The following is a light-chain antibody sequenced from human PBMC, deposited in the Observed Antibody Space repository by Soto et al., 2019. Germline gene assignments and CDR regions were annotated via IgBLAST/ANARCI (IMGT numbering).Light chain of an antibody. Sequence: QSVLTQPASVSGSLGQSITISCTGTTRDIAGYNYISWYQQLPGKVPKLLIYQVTIWPSGISNRFSGSKSGNTASLTISGLQAEDEAYYYCTSFSSSTSLYVFGTGTKLTVL. J-gene: IGLJ1*01. CDR1: TRDIAGYNY. CDR2: QVT. V-gene: IGLV2-14*01. CDR3: TSFSSSTSLYV.